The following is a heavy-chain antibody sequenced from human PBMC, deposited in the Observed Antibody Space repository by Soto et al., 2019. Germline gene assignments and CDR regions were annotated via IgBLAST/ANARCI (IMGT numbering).Heavy chain of an antibody. V-gene: IGHV3-9*01. Sequence: LRLSCAASGFTFDDYAMHWVRQAPGKGLEWVSGISWNSGSIGYADSVKGRFTISRDNAKNSLYLQMNSLRAEDTALYYCAKDIQSGMGYYYYGMDVWGQGTTVTVSS. CDR1: GFTFDDYA. CDR2: ISWNSGSI. CDR3: AKDIQSGMGYYYYGMDV. D-gene: IGHD1-26*01. J-gene: IGHJ6*02.